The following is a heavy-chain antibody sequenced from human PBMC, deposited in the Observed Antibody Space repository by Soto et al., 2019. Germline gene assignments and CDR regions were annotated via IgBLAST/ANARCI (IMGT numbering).Heavy chain of an antibody. D-gene: IGHD5-12*01. CDR1: GGSFSGYY. CDR3: ASRDGYNRDYDY. J-gene: IGHJ4*02. CDR2: VNHGGTS. V-gene: IGHV4-34*01. Sequence: SETLSLTCAVHGGSFSGYYWDWIRQPPGKGLEWIGEVNHGGTSNYNPSLKSRAIISVDTSKNQFSLKLRSVTSADTAVYYCASRDGYNRDYDYWGQGTLVTVS.